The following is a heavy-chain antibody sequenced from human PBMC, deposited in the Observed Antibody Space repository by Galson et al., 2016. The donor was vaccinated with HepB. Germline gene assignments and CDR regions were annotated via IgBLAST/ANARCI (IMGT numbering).Heavy chain of an antibody. D-gene: IGHD5-18*01. CDR3: ARHRYSYGLYFDQ. Sequence: SLRLSCAASGFSLETYAMSWVRQAPGKGLEWVSFISGSGGCKHYADSVRGRFSVSRDNAQNILYMQMNTLRAEDTAVYYCARHRYSYGLYFDQWGQGTLVSVSS. J-gene: IGHJ4*02. V-gene: IGHV3-23*01. CDR2: ISGSGGCK. CDR1: GFSLETYA.